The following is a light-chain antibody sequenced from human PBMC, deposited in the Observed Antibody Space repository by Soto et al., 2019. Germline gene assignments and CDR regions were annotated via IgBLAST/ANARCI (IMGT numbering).Light chain of an antibody. CDR1: QSVSSNF. V-gene: IGKV3D-20*02. CDR2: GAS. J-gene: IGKJ1*01. CDR3: QQRSNWPWT. Sequence: MVMTQSPVTLSLSPWARSTLSCGSSQSVSSNFLAWYQQKPGQAPRLLIYGASNRATGIPARFSGSGSGTDFTLTISSLEPEDFAVYYCQQRSNWPWTFGQGTKVDIK.